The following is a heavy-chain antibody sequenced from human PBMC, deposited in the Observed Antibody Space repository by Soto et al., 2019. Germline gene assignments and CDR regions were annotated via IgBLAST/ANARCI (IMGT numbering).Heavy chain of an antibody. J-gene: IGHJ4*02. CDR2: IYYSGST. V-gene: IGHV4-59*01. CDR1: GGSISSYY. Sequence: QVQLQESGPGLVKPSETLSLTCTVSGGSISSYYWSWIRQPPGKGLEWIGYIYYSGSTNYNPSLTRRATRSXXPXKXXFSLKLSSVTAADTAVYYCARVGGDRSGYYYPFDYWGQGTLVTVSS. D-gene: IGHD3-22*01. CDR3: ARVGGDRSGYYYPFDY.